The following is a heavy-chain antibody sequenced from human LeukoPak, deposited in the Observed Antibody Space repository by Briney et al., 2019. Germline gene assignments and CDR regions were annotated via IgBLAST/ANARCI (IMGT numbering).Heavy chain of an antibody. CDR3: AREGPSSGYYYYYYYYGMDV. J-gene: IGHJ6*02. D-gene: IGHD3-22*01. CDR1: GFTFSSYS. V-gene: IGHV3-21*01. CDR2: ISSSSSYI. Sequence: GGSLRLSCAASGFTFSSYSMNWVRQAPGKGLEWVSSISSSSSYIYYADSVKGRFTISRDNAKNSLYLQMNSLRAEDTAVYYCAREGPSSGYYYYYYYYGMDVWGQGTTVTVSS.